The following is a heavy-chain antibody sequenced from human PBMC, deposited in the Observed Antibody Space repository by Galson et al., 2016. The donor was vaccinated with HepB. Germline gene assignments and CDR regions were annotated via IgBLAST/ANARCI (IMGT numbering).Heavy chain of an antibody. Sequence: LRLSCAASGFTFSSYGMHWVRQAPGKGLEWVAVISYDGSNKYNADSVKGRFTISRDNSKKTLYLQMNSLRAEDTAVYYCAKESGKYRYYYYGMNVWGQGTTVTVSS. CDR3: AKESGKYRYYYYGMNV. J-gene: IGHJ6*02. V-gene: IGHV3-30*18. D-gene: IGHD2-2*01. CDR2: ISYDGSNK. CDR1: GFTFSSYG.